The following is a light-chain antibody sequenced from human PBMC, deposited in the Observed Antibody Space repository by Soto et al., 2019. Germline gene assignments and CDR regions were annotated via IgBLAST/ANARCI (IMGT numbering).Light chain of an antibody. J-gene: IGKJ2*01. V-gene: IGKV4-1*01. CDR2: CAS. Sequence: DLVMTQSPDSLAVSLGARATIKCKPSQSVLYSSKNKNYLAWYQQKSGQPPKVLIYCASTRESGVPDRFSGSGSGTEFTLTISSLQAEDVAVYYCQQYYNTPYTFGQGTK. CDR1: QSVLYSSKNKNY. CDR3: QQYYNTPYT.